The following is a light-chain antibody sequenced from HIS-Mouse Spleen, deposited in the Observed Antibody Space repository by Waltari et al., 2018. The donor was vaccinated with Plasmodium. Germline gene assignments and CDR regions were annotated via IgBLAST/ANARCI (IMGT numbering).Light chain of an antibody. CDR1: QRVSSN. CDR3: QQYNNWSFT. CDR2: GAS. J-gene: IGKJ3*01. V-gene: IGKV3-15*01. Sequence: IVMTQSPATLSVSPGERAPISSRASQRVSSNLAGYQQKPGQAPRLLIYGASTRATGIPARFSGSGSGTEFTLTISSLQSEDFAVYYCQQYNNWSFTFGPGTKVDIK.